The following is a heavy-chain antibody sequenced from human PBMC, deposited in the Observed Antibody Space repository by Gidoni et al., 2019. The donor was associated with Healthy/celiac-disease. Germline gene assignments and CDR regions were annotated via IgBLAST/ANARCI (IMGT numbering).Heavy chain of an antibody. CDR2: INHSGST. Sequence: QLQLQQWGAGLLKPSETLSLTCAVSGGSFSGYYCSWIRKPPGKGLEWIGEINHSGSTNYNPSLKSRVTISVDTSKNQFSLKLSSVTAADTAVYYCARSWGVVYGMDVWGQGTTVTVSS. CDR3: ARSWGVVYGMDV. J-gene: IGHJ6*02. D-gene: IGHD3-22*01. V-gene: IGHV4-34*01. CDR1: GGSFSGYY.